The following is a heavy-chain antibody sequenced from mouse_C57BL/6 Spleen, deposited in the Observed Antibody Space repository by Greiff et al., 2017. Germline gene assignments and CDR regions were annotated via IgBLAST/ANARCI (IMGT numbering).Heavy chain of an antibody. CDR2: IHPSDSDT. J-gene: IGHJ3*01. CDR3: AITAPNWTGFAY. D-gene: IGHD4-1*02. CDR1: GYTFTSYW. Sequence: QVQLQQPGAELVKPGASVKVSCKASGYTFTSYWMHWVKQRPGQGLEWIGRIHPSDSDTNYNQKFKGKATLTVDKSSSTAYMQLRSLTSEDSAVYYSAITAPNWTGFAYWGQGTLVTVSA. V-gene: IGHV1-74*01.